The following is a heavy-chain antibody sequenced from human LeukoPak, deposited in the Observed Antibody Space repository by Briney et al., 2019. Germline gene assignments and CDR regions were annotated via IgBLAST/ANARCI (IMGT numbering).Heavy chain of an antibody. J-gene: IGHJ4*02. Sequence: GSLRLSCAASGFTFSSYAMRWVRQAPGKGLEWVSAISGSGGSTYYADSVKGRFTISRDNSKNTLYLQMNSLRAEDTAVYYCAKDEDIVVVPAAIDYWGQGTLVTVYS. V-gene: IGHV3-23*01. D-gene: IGHD2-2*01. CDR2: ISGSGGST. CDR3: AKDEDIVVVPAAIDY. CDR1: GFTFSSYA.